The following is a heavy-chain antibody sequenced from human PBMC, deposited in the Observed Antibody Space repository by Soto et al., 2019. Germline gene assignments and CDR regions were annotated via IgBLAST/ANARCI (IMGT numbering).Heavy chain of an antibody. Sequence: ASVKVSCKASGYTFTSYAMHWVRQAPGQRLEWMGSINGANGNTKYSQKFQGRVTITRDTSASTAYMEMSSLRSEDTDVYYCARSPGNYYYYAMGVWGQGTTVTVSS. V-gene: IGHV1-3*01. CDR1: GYTFTSYA. J-gene: IGHJ6*02. CDR2: INGANGNT. CDR3: ARSPGNYYYYAMGV. D-gene: IGHD1-26*01.